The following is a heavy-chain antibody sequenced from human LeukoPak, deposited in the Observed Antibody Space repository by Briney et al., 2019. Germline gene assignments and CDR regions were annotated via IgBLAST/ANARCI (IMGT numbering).Heavy chain of an antibody. J-gene: IGHJ4*02. CDR3: AFRSISMVRGVIQMFDY. CDR2: IYHSGST. CDR1: GYSISSGYY. V-gene: IGHV4-38-2*01. Sequence: PSETLSLTCAVSGYSISSGYYWGWIRQPPRKGLEWIGSIYHSGSTYYNQSLKSRVTISVDTSTNQFSLKLSSVTAADTAVYYCAFRSISMVRGVIQMFDYWGQGTLVTVSS. D-gene: IGHD3-10*01.